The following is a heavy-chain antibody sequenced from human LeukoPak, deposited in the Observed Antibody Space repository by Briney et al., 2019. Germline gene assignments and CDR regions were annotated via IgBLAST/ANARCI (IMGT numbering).Heavy chain of an antibody. D-gene: IGHD1-26*01. CDR1: GYSFTSYW. J-gene: IGHJ3*02. CDR3: ARHLTRWELLGGAFDI. V-gene: IGHV5-51*01. CDR2: IYPGDSDT. Sequence: GESLKISCKGSGYSFTSYWIGWVRQMPGKGLEWMGIIYPGDSDTRYSPSFQGQVTISADKSISTAYLQWSSLKASDTAMYYCARHLTRWELLGGAFDIWGQGTMVTVSS.